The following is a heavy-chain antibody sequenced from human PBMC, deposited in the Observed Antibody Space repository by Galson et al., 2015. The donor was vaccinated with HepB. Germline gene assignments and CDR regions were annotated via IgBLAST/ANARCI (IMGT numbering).Heavy chain of an antibody. CDR2: ISYDGSNK. V-gene: IGHV3-30*18. CDR3: AKGGGDYYIDY. J-gene: IGHJ4*02. CDR1: GFTFSSYG. Sequence: SLRLSCAASGFTFSSYGMHWVRQAPGKGLEWVAVISYDGSNKYYADSVKGRFTISRDNSKNTLYLQMNSLRAEDTAVYYCAKGGGDYYIDYWGQGTLVTVSS. D-gene: IGHD4-17*01.